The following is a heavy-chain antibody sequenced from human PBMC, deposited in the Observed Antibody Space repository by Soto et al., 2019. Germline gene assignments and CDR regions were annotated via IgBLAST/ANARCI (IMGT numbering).Heavy chain of an antibody. V-gene: IGHV4-59*01. Sequence: SETLSLTCTVSGGSISSYYWSWIRQPPGKGLEWIGYIYYSGSTNYNPSLKSRVTISVDTSKNQFSLKLSSVTAADTAVYYCARLDAELGSSWYFHYYGMDVWGQGTTVTVSS. D-gene: IGHD6-13*01. CDR2: IYYSGST. CDR1: GGSISSYY. CDR3: ARLDAELGSSWYFHYYGMDV. J-gene: IGHJ6*02.